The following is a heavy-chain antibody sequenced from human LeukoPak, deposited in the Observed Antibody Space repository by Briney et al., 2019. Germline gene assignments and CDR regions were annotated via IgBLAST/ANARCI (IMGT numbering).Heavy chain of an antibody. D-gene: IGHD4-23*01. CDR3: ARGGLRWAREGDSNYFDY. J-gene: IGHJ4*02. V-gene: IGHV3-53*01. CDR2: IYSGGST. Sequence: GGSLRLSCAASGFTVSSNYMSWVRQAPGKGLEWVSVIYSGGSTYYADSVKGRFTISRDNSKNTLYLQMNSLRAEDTAVYYCARGGLRWAREGDSNYFDYWGQGTLVTVSS. CDR1: GFTVSSNY.